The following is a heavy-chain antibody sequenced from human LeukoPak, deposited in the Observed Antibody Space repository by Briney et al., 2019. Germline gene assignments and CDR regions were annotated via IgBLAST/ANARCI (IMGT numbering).Heavy chain of an antibody. V-gene: IGHV3-21*04. D-gene: IGHD4-17*01. Sequence: GGSLRLSCAASGFTFSSYSMNWVRQAPGKGLEWVSFISSSSSYIYYADSVKGRFTISRDNAKNSLYLQMNSLRAEDTAVYYCAKASNDGDYAHYYYYYMDVWGKGTTVTVSS. CDR2: ISSSSSYI. CDR3: AKASNDGDYAHYYYYYMDV. J-gene: IGHJ6*03. CDR1: GFTFSSYS.